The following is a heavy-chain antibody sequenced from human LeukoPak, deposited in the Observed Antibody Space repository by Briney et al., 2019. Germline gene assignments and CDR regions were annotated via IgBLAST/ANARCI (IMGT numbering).Heavy chain of an antibody. D-gene: IGHD3-22*01. CDR1: GFTFSDYY. Sequence: PGGSLRLSCAASGFTFSDYYMSWIRQAPGKGLEWVAIISFDGSYKNYADSVKGRFTISRDNSKNTLYLQMNSLRAEDTAVYYCARDRWYYYDSSDYYHDAFDIWGQGTMVTVSS. CDR3: ARDRWYYYDSSDYYHDAFDI. V-gene: IGHV3-30*03. CDR2: ISFDGSYK. J-gene: IGHJ3*02.